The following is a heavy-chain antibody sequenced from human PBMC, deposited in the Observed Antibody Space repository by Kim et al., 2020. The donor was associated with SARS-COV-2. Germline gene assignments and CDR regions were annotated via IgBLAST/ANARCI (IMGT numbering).Heavy chain of an antibody. J-gene: IGHJ4*02. CDR2: ITGSAAGT. V-gene: IGHV3-23*01. D-gene: IGHD3-10*01. CDR1: GFTFTSYT. CDR3: VKRYYYDSGSLDY. Sequence: GGSLRLSCAASGFTFTSYTMNWVRQAPGKGLEWVSAITGSAAGTYYIDSVKGRFTISRDNSEKTLYLQMNSLRAEDTAVYYCVKRYYYDSGSLDYWGLGT.